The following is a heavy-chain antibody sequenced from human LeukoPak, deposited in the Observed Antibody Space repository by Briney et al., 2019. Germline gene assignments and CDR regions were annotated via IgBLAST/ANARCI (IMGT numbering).Heavy chain of an antibody. CDR1: GFSRSTRGVG. CDR2: IYWNDDK. Sequence: GPTLVKPTQTLTLTCTFSGFSRSTRGVGVGWIRQPPGKALEGLAPIYWNDDKRYSPSLKSRLTITKDTPNNQVVLTMTNMAPVDTATYYCAHSPLLWFGELPDGWFDPWGQGTLVTVSS. J-gene: IGHJ5*02. D-gene: IGHD3-10*01. CDR3: AHSPLLWFGELPDGWFDP. V-gene: IGHV2-5*01.